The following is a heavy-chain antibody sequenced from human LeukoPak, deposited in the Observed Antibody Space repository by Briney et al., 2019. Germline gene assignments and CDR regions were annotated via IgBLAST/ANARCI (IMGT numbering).Heavy chain of an antibody. CDR2: ISAYNGNT. J-gene: IGHJ6*02. V-gene: IGHV1-18*01. Sequence: ASVKVSCKASGYTFTSYGISWVRQAPGQGLEWMGWISAYNGNTNYAQKLQGRVTMTTDTPTSTAYMELRSLRSDDTAVYYCARDLATTHYYGMDVWRQGTTVTVSS. D-gene: IGHD1-1*01. CDR3: ARDLATTHYYGMDV. CDR1: GYTFTSYG.